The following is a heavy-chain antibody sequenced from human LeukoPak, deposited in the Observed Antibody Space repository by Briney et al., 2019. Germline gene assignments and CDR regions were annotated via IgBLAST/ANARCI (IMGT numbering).Heavy chain of an antibody. Sequence: GGSLRLSCAASGFTFSSYWMSWVRQAPGKGLEWVANIKQDGSEKYYVDSVKGRFTISRDNAKNSLYLQMNSLRAEDTAVYYCASSPGRYCDYVWGSYRYRDKLQYFDYWGQGTLVTVSS. J-gene: IGHJ4*02. V-gene: IGHV3-7*01. D-gene: IGHD3-16*02. CDR1: GFTFSSYW. CDR2: IKQDGSEK. CDR3: ASSPGRYCDYVWGSYRYRDKLQYFDY.